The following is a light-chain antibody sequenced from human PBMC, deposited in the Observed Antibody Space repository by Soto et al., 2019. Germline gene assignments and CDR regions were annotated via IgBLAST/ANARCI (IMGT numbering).Light chain of an antibody. Sequence: EIVLTQSPAILSVSPGERATLSCRASQSVSSYLAWYQQKPGQAPRLLIYDASNRATGIPARFSGSGSGTDFTLTISSLEPEDFAVYYCQQRSNWPAFGQGTRLEIK. CDR1: QSVSSY. CDR2: DAS. CDR3: QQRSNWPA. V-gene: IGKV3-11*01. J-gene: IGKJ5*01.